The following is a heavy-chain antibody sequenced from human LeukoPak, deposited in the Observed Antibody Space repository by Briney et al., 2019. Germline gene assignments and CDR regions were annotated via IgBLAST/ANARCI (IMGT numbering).Heavy chain of an antibody. D-gene: IGHD6-13*01. CDR1: GGSISSGSYY. CDR2: IYYSGST. Sequence: SQTLSLTCTVSGGSISSGSYYWSWIRQPPGKGLEWIGSIYYSGSTYYNPSLKSRVTISVDTSKNQFSLKLSSVTAADTAVYYCARDTQIAAAGTNWFDPWGQGTLVTVSS. V-gene: IGHV4-39*07. J-gene: IGHJ5*02. CDR3: ARDTQIAAAGTNWFDP.